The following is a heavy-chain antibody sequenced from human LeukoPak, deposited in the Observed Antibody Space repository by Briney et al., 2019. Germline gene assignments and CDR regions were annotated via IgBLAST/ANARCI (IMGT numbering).Heavy chain of an antibody. D-gene: IGHD4-17*01. V-gene: IGHV3-23*01. J-gene: IGHJ4*02. Sequence: PGGSLRLSCAASGFTFSSYAMSWVRQAPGKGLEWVSAISGSGGSTYYADSAKGRFTISRDSSQNTLYLQMNSLRAEDTAVYYCARDYADYVGYFFFDYWGQGTLVTVSS. CDR2: ISGSGGST. CDR1: GFTFSSYA. CDR3: ARDYADYVGYFFFDY.